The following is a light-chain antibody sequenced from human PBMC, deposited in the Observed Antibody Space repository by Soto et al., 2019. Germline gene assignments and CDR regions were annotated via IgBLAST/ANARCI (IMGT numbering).Light chain of an antibody. CDR3: QQYSKWPPWT. Sequence: EIVMTQSPATLAVAPGETVTLSCRASQSLSGNLAWYQQKPGQAPRLLIFRASTRATGGPARFSGRGAGTEFTLTISGLQSEDFAVYYCQQYSKWPPWTFGPRTKVDI. CDR1: QSLSGN. CDR2: RAS. V-gene: IGKV3-15*01. J-gene: IGKJ1*01.